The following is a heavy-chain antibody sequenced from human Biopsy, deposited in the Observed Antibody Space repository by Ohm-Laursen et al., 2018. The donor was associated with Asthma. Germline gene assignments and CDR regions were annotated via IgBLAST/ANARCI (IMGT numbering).Heavy chain of an antibody. Sequence: SVKVSCKVSGYSLTDLYMHWVRQAPGQGLEWMGGHDHEEGGTVNARRFQGRVTMTEDTSTDTAYMELSSLSSDDTAVYYCASDFPKDYVRYNFQFWGQGTLVTVSS. CDR2: HDHEEGGT. CDR3: ASDFPKDYVRYNFQF. D-gene: IGHD4-17*01. V-gene: IGHV1-24*01. J-gene: IGHJ4*02. CDR1: GYSLTDLY.